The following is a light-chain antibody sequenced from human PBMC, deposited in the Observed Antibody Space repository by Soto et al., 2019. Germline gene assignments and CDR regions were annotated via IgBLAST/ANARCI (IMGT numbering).Light chain of an antibody. CDR1: QSVFSRFRNKNY. CDR2: WAS. Sequence: DIVMTQSPDSLTLSLGERATINCKSSQSVFSRFRNKNYLGWFQQKPGQPPRLLIYWASTRESGVSDRFSGSGSGTDFTLTINSRQAEDVAFYYCQQYYTTPTWTFGQGTKVEV. CDR3: QQYYTTPTWT. J-gene: IGKJ1*01. V-gene: IGKV4-1*01.